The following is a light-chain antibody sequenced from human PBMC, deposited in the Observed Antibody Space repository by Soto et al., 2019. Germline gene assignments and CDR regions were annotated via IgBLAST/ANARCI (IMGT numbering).Light chain of an antibody. V-gene: IGKV3-20*01. CDR3: QQYGRSPPFT. CDR1: QSVSSTY. J-gene: IGKJ2*01. Sequence: EIVLTQSPGTLSLSPGERATLSCRASQSVSSTYIAWYQQTPGRAPRLLIYGASSRATGIPDRFSGSGSGTDFTLTISRLETEDFAVYFWQQYGRSPPFTFGQGTKVEIK. CDR2: GAS.